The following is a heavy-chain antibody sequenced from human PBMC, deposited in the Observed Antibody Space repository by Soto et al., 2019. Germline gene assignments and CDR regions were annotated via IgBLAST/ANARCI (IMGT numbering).Heavy chain of an antibody. V-gene: IGHV3-23*01. CDR3: AKATATGGGAFDI. CDR1: GFTFSSYW. CDR2: ILVDGRT. J-gene: IGHJ3*02. D-gene: IGHD2-8*02. Sequence: GGSLRLSCAASGFTFSSYWMSWVRQAPGKGLEWVSTILVDGRTFYVDSVKGRFTISRDNSKNTVYLQMNSLTAGDTALYYCAKATATGGGAFDICGQGTMVTVSS.